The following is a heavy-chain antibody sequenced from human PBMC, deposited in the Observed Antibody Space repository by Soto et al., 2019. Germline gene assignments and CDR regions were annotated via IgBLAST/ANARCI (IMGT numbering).Heavy chain of an antibody. D-gene: IGHD3-16*01. Sequence: GESLKISCKVSGYTFTNSWIGWVRQVPGRGLEYMGIIFPGDSDTRYGPSFQGQVTISADNSISTAYLQLNSLKSSDAALYFCARHPSAYYDYSEYYYRFDYWGQGTQVTVSS. V-gene: IGHV5-51*01. CDR2: IFPGDSDT. J-gene: IGHJ4*02. CDR3: ARHPSAYYDYSEYYYRFDY. CDR1: GYTFTNSW.